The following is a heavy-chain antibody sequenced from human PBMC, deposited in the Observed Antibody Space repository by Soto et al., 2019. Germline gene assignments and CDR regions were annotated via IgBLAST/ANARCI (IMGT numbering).Heavy chain of an antibody. CDR1: GGSISSSHW. Sequence: QVQLQESGPGLVKPSGTLSLSCAVSGGSISSSHWWTWVRQPPGKGLERIGEIYHSGSTNYNPSLKSRVTIPVDPSRNQFSLNLGSVTAADTAVYYCASSGGGEDYWGQGILVTVSS. J-gene: IGHJ4*02. V-gene: IGHV4-4*02. CDR3: ASSGGGEDY. CDR2: IYHSGST. D-gene: IGHD3-16*01.